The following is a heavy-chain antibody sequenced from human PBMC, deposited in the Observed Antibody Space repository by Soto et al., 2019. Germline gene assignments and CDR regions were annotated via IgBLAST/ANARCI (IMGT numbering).Heavy chain of an antibody. CDR2: IKSKTDGGTT. J-gene: IGHJ4*02. D-gene: IGHD6-13*01. Sequence: GGSLRLSCAASGFTFSNAWMSWVRHAPGKGLEWVGRIKSKTDGGTTDYAAPVKGRFTISRDDSKNTLYLQMNSLKTEDTAVYYCTTVQGVIAAAGTRDYWGQGTLVTVSS. CDR3: TTVQGVIAAAGTRDY. CDR1: GFTFSNAW. V-gene: IGHV3-15*01.